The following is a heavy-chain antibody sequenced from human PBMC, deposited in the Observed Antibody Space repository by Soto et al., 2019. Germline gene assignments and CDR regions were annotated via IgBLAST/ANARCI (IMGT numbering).Heavy chain of an antibody. J-gene: IGHJ6*02. CDR2: INPNSGGT. V-gene: IGHV1-2*02. Sequence: ASVKVSCKASGYTFTGYYMHWVRQAPGQGLKWMGWINPNSGGTNYAQKFQGRVTMTRDTSISTAYMELSRLRSDDTAVYYCAREPYYDFWSAYSIGFGDYYYGMDVWGQGTTVTVSS. CDR1: GYTFTGYY. D-gene: IGHD3-3*01. CDR3: AREPYYDFWSAYSIGFGDYYYGMDV.